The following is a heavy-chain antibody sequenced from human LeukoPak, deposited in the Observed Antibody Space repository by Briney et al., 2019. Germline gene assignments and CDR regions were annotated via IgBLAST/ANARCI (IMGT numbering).Heavy chain of an antibody. V-gene: IGHV3-7*01. CDR3: AKDSYYSNYERSVGDAFDI. Sequence: GGSLRLSCAASGFTFSSYWMSWVRQAPGEGLEWVANIKQDGSEKYYVDSVKGRFTISRDNAKNSLYLQMNSLRAEDTAVYYCAKDSYYSNYERSVGDAFDIWGQGTMVTVSS. J-gene: IGHJ3*02. D-gene: IGHD4-11*01. CDR2: IKQDGSEK. CDR1: GFTFSSYW.